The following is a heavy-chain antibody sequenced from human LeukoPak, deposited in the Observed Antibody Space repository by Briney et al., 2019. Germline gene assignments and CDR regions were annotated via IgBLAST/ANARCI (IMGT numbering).Heavy chain of an antibody. Sequence: GASVKVSCKASGYTFTNYGIKWVRQAPGQGLEWMGIINPNGINTRYAQKFQGRVTMTRDMSTSTVYMELRSLRSEDTAVYYCARGSHIRTHDRDNWFDPWGQGTLVTVSS. V-gene: IGHV1-46*01. D-gene: IGHD3-10*01. CDR2: INPNGINT. J-gene: IGHJ5*02. CDR1: GYTFTNYG. CDR3: ARGSHIRTHDRDNWFDP.